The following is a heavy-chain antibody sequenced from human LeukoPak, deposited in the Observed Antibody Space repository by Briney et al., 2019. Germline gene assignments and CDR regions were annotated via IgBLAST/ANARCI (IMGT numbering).Heavy chain of an antibody. CDR1: GGSISSSY. CDR2: IYTSGST. CDR3: ARDPGGSYSGGFDY. Sequence: SETLSLTCTVSGGSISSSYWSWIRQPPGKGLEWIGYIYTSGSTNYNPSLKSRVTISVDTSKNQFSLKLSSVTAADTAVYYCARDPGGSYSGGFDYWGQGTLVTVSS. V-gene: IGHV4-4*09. J-gene: IGHJ4*02. D-gene: IGHD1-26*01.